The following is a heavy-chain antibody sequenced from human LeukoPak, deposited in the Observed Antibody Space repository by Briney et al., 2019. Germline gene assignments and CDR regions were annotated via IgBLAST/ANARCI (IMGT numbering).Heavy chain of an antibody. J-gene: IGHJ4*02. CDR2: INHSGST. CDR3: ARSGHYSYGLDY. CDR1: GGSISSGGYS. V-gene: IGHV4-30-2*01. Sequence: PSQTLPLTCAASGGSISSGGYSWSWIRQPPGKGLEWIGEINHSGSTNYNPSLKSRVTISVDTSKNQFSLKLSSVTAADTAVYYCARSGHYSYGLDYWGQGTLVTVSS. D-gene: IGHD5-18*01.